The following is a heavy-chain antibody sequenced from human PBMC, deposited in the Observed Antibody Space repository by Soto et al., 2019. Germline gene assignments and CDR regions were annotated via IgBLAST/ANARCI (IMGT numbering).Heavy chain of an antibody. CDR3: ARAADIVMVVALENYYYGMDV. Sequence: QVQLVQSGAEVKKPGASMKISCKASGYTFTTYFIHWMRQAPGQGLEWMGIINPSDESTNYAQKFQGRVTLTRDKSTTTVNMELTGLRSDDTAVYYCARAADIVMVVALENYYYGMDVWGQGTTVTVSS. V-gene: IGHV1-46*01. D-gene: IGHD2-21*01. CDR1: GYTFTTYF. J-gene: IGHJ6*02. CDR2: INPSDEST.